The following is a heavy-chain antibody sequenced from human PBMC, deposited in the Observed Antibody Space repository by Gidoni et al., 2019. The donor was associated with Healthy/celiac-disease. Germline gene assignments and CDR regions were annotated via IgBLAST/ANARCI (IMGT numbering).Heavy chain of an antibody. V-gene: IGHV3-74*01. CDR1: GFTFSSYW. D-gene: IGHD6-19*01. CDR2: INSDGSST. J-gene: IGHJ3*02. Sequence: EVQLVESGGGLVQPGGSLRLSCAASGFTFSSYWMHWVRQAPGKGLVWVSRINSDGSSTSYADSGKGRFTSSRDNAKNTLYLQMNSLRAEDTAVYYCARRGQWLAYDAFDIWGQGTMVTVSS. CDR3: ARRGQWLAYDAFDI.